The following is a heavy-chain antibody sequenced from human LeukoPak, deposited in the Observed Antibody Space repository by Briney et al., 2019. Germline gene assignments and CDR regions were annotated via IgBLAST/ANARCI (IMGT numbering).Heavy chain of an antibody. V-gene: IGHV4-39*01. J-gene: IGHJ4*02. CDR2: IYYSGST. D-gene: IGHD5-18*01. Sequence: PSETLSLTCTVSGGSISSSSHYWGWVRQPPGKGLEWIGNIYYSGSTYYNPSVKSRVTISVDTSKNQFSLKLSSVTAADTAVYYCAKFSAQLWLPDYWGQGTLVTVSS. CDR1: GGSISSSSHY. CDR3: AKFSAQLWLPDY.